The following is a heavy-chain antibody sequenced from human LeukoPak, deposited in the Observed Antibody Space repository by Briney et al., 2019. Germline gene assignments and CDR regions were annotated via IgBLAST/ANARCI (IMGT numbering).Heavy chain of an antibody. D-gene: IGHD3-22*01. CDR2: IYHSGST. J-gene: IGHJ4*02. CDR1: GGSISSSNW. V-gene: IGHV4-4*02. Sequence: SGTLSLTCAVSGGSISSSNWWSWVRQPPGKGLEWIGEIYHSGSTNYNPSLKSRVTISVDKSKNQFSLKLSSVTAADTAVYYCARQDSSGYYTFDYWGQGTLVTVSS. CDR3: ARQDSSGYYTFDY.